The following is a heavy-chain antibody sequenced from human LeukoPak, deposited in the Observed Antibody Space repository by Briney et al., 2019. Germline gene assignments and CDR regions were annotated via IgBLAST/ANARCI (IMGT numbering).Heavy chain of an antibody. V-gene: IGHV4-30-4*08. CDR2: IYYSGST. CDR3: ASTPWGKSRVVVAVTLEY. J-gene: IGHJ4*02. Sequence: SETLSLTCTVSGGSISSGDYYWSWIRQPPGKGLEWIGYIYYSGSTYYNPSLKSRVTISVDTSKNQFSLKLSSVTAADTAVYYCASTPWGKSRVVVAVTLEYWGQGTLVTVSS. D-gene: IGHD2-15*01. CDR1: GGSISSGDYY.